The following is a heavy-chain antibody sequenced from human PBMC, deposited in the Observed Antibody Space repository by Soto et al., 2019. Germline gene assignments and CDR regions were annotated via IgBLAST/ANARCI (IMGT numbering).Heavy chain of an antibody. CDR3: ARVSGSYSPFDY. CDR2: INPSSGST. D-gene: IGHD1-26*01. CDR1: GYTFTNYY. J-gene: IGHJ4*02. V-gene: IGHV1-46*01. Sequence: GASVKVSCKASGYTFTNYYVHWVRQAPGQGLEWMGIINPSSGSTTYAQKFQGRVTVTRDTSTNTVYMGLSSLRSEDTGVYYCARVSGSYSPFDYWGQGNLVTVSS.